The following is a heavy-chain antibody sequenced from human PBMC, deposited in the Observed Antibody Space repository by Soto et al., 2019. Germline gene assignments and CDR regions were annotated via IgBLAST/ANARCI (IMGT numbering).Heavy chain of an antibody. CDR2: IYYSGST. J-gene: IGHJ4*02. CDR1: GGSISSYY. CDR3: ARGWGLVFDY. Sequence: SETLSLTCTVSGGSISSYYWSWIRQPPGKGLEWIGYIYYSGSTNYNPSLKSRVTISVDTSKNHFSLKLSFVTAADTAVYYCARGWGLVFDYWGQGTLVTVSS. D-gene: IGHD2-21*02. V-gene: IGHV4-59*13.